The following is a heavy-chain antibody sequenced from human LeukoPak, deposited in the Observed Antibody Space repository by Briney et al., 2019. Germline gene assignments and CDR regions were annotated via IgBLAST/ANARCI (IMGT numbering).Heavy chain of an antibody. V-gene: IGHV3-13*01. Sequence: GGSLRLSCAASGFTFSRYDMHWVRQTTGKGLEWVSAIGTAGETHYPGSVKGRFTISRENAKNSLYLQMNSLRAGDTAVYYCARGLRYCSSISCYSIDAFDIWGQGTMVTVSS. CDR3: ARGLRYCSSISCYSIDAFDI. CDR2: IGTAGET. CDR1: GFTFSRYD. J-gene: IGHJ3*02. D-gene: IGHD2-2*01.